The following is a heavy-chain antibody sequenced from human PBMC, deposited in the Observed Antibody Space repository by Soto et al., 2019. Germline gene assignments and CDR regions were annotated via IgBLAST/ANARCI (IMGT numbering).Heavy chain of an antibody. Sequence: EVQLLESGGGLVQPGGSLRLSCAASGFTFSSYAMSWVRQAPGKGLEWVSIISGSGGRTYYADSVKGRFTISRDNSKNTLYLQMNSLRAKDTAVYYCAKRVVVAAKWSWFDPWGQGTLVTVSS. V-gene: IGHV3-23*01. CDR2: ISGSGGRT. CDR1: GFTFSSYA. CDR3: AKRVVVAAKWSWFDP. D-gene: IGHD2-15*01. J-gene: IGHJ5*02.